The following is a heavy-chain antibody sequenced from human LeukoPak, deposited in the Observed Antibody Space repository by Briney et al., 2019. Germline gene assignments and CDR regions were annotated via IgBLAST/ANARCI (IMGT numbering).Heavy chain of an antibody. CDR3: ARVNDFWSERAFDI. J-gene: IGHJ3*02. Sequence: ASVKVSCKASGYTFTSYAMHWVRQAPGQRLEWMGWMNPNSGNTGYAQKFQGRVTITRNTSISTAYMELSSLRSEDTAVYYCARVNDFWSERAFDIWGQGTMATVSS. D-gene: IGHD3-3*01. V-gene: IGHV1-8*03. CDR1: GYTFTSYA. CDR2: MNPNSGNT.